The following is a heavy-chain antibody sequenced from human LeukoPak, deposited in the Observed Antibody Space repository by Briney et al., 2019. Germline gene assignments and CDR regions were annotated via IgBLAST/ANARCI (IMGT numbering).Heavy chain of an antibody. CDR3: ARVASSSWYHRYFDY. D-gene: IGHD6-13*01. V-gene: IGHV3-11*06. Sequence: GGSLRLSCAASGFTFSDYYMSWIRQAPGKGLEWVSYISSSSSYTNYADSVKGRFTISRDNAKNSLYLQMNSLRAEDTAVYYCARVASSSWYHRYFDYWGQGTLVTVSP. CDR2: ISSSSSYT. J-gene: IGHJ4*02. CDR1: GFTFSDYY.